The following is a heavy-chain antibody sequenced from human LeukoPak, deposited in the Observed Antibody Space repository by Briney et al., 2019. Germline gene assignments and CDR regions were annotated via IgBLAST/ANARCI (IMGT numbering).Heavy chain of an antibody. J-gene: IGHJ4*02. CDR1: GGTLSSYA. CDR2: IIPILGIA. Sequence: SVKVSCKASGGTLSSYAISWVRPAPAKGLEWMGRIIPILGIANYAQKFQGRVTITADKSTSTAYMELSSLRSEDTAVYYCARDQEYYYDSSGYYPIDYWGQGTLVTVSS. V-gene: IGHV1-69*04. D-gene: IGHD3-22*01. CDR3: ARDQEYYYDSSGYYPIDY.